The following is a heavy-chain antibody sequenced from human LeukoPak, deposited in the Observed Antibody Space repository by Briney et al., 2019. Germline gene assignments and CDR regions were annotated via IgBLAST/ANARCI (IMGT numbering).Heavy chain of an antibody. V-gene: IGHV3-23*01. J-gene: IGHJ4*02. CDR1: GFTFSSYG. CDR2: ISAGGDLT. D-gene: IGHD1-26*01. CDR3: AKGLISSATYFSYFDY. Sequence: PGGSLRLSCAASGFTFSSYGMSWVRQAPGKGLEWVAAISAGGDLTNYADSVKGRFTISRDSSKNMPYVQMNSLRAEDTAIYYCAKGLISSATYFSYFDYWGQGTLVTVSS.